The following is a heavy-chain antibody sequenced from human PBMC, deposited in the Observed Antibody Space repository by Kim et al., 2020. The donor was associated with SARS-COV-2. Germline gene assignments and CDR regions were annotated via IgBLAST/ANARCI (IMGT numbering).Heavy chain of an antibody. CDR2: VFSGGST. CDR1: GITVRSNY. Sequence: GGSLRLSCEASGITVRSNYMSWVRQAPGKGLEWVSTVFSGGSTYYADSVRGRFTISRDRGKDTLYLQMDSLKAEDTAVYYCTRDGISLTRGVKVPSWYFDLWGRGTLVTVSS. V-gene: IGHV3-66*01. D-gene: IGHD3-9*01. CDR3: TRDGISLTRGVKVPSWYFDL. J-gene: IGHJ2*01.